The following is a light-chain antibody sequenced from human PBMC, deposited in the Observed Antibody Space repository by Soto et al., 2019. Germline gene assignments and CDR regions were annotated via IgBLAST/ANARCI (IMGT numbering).Light chain of an antibody. J-gene: IGKJ1*01. CDR2: AAS. CDR3: QKYNSAPWT. V-gene: IGKV1-27*01. Sequence: DMQMTQSPSSLSASVGDRVTITSRASQGISNYLAWYQQKPGKVPKLLIYAASTLQSGVPSRFSGSGSGTDFTLTISSLEPEDVATYYCQKYNSAPWTFGQGTKVEIK. CDR1: QGISNY.